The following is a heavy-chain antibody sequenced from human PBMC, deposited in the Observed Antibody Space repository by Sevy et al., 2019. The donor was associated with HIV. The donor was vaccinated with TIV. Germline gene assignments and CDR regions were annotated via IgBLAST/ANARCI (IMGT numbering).Heavy chain of an antibody. CDR2: ISTSGRTI. CDR3: ARVDAYYHKGLEP. D-gene: IGHD3-3*02. V-gene: IGHV3-48*03. Sequence: GGSLRLSCEASGFTFSSYEMNWVRQAPGKGLEWISYISTSGRTIYYADSVKGRFTISRDDAKNSLYLQMNSLRAEDTAHYYCARVDAYYHKGLEPWGQGTLVTVSS. J-gene: IGHJ5*02. CDR1: GFTFSSYE.